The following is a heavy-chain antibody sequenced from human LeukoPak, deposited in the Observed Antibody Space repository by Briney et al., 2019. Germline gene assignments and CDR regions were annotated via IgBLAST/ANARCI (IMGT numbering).Heavy chain of an antibody. CDR1: GFTFSSHG. CDR2: IRYDGSNK. V-gene: IGHV3-30*02. J-gene: IGHJ5*02. Sequence: GGSLRLSCAASGFTFSSHGMHWVRQAPGKGLEWVAFIRYDGSNKYYADSVKGRFTISRDNSKNTLYLQMNSLRAEDTAVYYCAKDLVPGYSYGYTASPGFDPWGQGTLVTVSS. D-gene: IGHD5-18*01. CDR3: AKDLVPGYSYGYTASPGFDP.